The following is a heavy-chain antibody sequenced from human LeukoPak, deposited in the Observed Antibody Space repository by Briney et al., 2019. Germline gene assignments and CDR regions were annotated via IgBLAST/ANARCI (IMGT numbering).Heavy chain of an antibody. CDR3: AKDSRTGSPRAFDS. J-gene: IGHJ4*02. CDR1: GFTVSTTL. Sequence: GGSLRLSCTVSGFTVSTTLMDWVRQAPGKGLEWVSTISPSGSTYHADSVKGRFTISRDTSKNTLYLQMNSLRAEDTALYSCAKDSRTGSPRAFDSWGQGTLVIVSS. CDR2: ISPSGST. D-gene: IGHD1-26*01. V-gene: IGHV3-53*01.